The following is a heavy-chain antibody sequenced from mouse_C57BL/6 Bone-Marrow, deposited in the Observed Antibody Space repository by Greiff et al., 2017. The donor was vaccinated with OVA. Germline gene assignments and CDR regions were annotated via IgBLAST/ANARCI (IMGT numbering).Heavy chain of an antibody. V-gene: IGHV1-63*01. D-gene: IGHD1-1*01. CDR3: ARRGGSYYGSSYWYVDV. CDR2: IYPGGGYT. J-gene: IGHJ1*03. Sequence: QVQLKQSGAELVRPGTSVKMSCKASGYTFTNYWIGWAKQRPGHGLEWIGDIYPGGGYTNYNEKFKGQATLTADKSSSTAYMQFSSLTSEDSAIYYCARRGGSYYGSSYWYVDVWGTGTTVTVSS. CDR1: GYTFTNYW.